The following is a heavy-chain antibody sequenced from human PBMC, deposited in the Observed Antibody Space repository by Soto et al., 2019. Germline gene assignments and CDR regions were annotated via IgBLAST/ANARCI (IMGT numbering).Heavy chain of an antibody. J-gene: IGHJ6*02. D-gene: IGHD5-12*01. CDR1: GFTFSDYW. CDR2: IKRDGSTT. Sequence: GSLRLSCAASGFTFSDYWMHWVRQAPGKGLEWVSRIKRDGSTTNYADSVKGRFTISRDNAKNTLYLEMNSLRVEDTADYYCARGAIQHFYEDRWGQGTTVTVSS. V-gene: IGHV3-74*01. CDR3: ARGAIQHFYEDR.